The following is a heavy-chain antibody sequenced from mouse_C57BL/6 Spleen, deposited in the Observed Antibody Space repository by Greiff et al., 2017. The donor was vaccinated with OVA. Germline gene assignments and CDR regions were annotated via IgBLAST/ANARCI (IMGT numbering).Heavy chain of an antibody. Sequence: QVQLQQSGAELLKPGASVKLSCKAPGYTFTGYWIGWVKQRPGHGLEWIGEILPGSGSTNSNEKVKGKATFTADTSSNTAYMQLSSLTPEDSAIHNCASRGGSSPYAMDYWGQGTSVTVSS. CDR2: ILPGSGST. CDR1: GYTFTGYW. D-gene: IGHD1-1*01. CDR3: ASRGGSSPYAMDY. V-gene: IGHV1-9*01. J-gene: IGHJ4*01.